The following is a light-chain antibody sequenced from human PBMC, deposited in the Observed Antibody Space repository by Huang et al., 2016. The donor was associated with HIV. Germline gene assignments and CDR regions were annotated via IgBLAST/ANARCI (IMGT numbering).Light chain of an antibody. CDR3: QQSYSNTFT. Sequence: DIQMTQSPSSLSASVGDRVIITCRASQSISSYLNWYQQQPGKAPKRLIYAASSLQSGVPSRFSGSGSGTDFTLTIRSLQPEDFATYYCQQSYSNTFTFGAGTKVDVK. CDR2: AAS. J-gene: IGKJ3*01. CDR1: QSISSY. V-gene: IGKV1-39*01.